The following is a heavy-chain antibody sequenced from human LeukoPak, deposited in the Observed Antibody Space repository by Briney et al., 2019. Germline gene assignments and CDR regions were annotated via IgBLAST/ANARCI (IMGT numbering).Heavy chain of an antibody. CDR1: GGPFRGFF. CDR2: ISHSGSP. Sequence: SETLSLTCAVYGGPFRGFFWSWIRQAPGKGLEWIGEISHSGSPSYNPSLKSRITISVDTSKGQFSLRLTSVTAADTAVYYCARGIFYGGRNQYIWFDLWGQGTLVTVSS. CDR3: ARGIFYGGRNQYIWFDL. J-gene: IGHJ5*02. D-gene: IGHD4-23*01. V-gene: IGHV4-34*01.